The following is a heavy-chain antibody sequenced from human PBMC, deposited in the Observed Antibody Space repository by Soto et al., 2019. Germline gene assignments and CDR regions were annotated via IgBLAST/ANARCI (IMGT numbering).Heavy chain of an antibody. D-gene: IGHD4-17*01. Sequence: EVQLVESGGGLVQPGGSLRLSCAASGLTVSSNYMSWVRQAPGEGLEWVSLLYSGGSTYYADSVKGRFTISRDNSKNTLYLQMNSLRAEDTAVYYCARSGNYGDYVDYWGQGTLVTVSS. CDR1: GLTVSSNY. CDR3: ARSGNYGDYVDY. V-gene: IGHV3-66*01. J-gene: IGHJ4*02. CDR2: LYSGGST.